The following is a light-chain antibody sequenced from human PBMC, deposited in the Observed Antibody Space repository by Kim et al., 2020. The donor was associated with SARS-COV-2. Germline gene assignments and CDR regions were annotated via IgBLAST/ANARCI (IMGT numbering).Light chain of an antibody. J-gene: IGLJ2*01. V-gene: IGLV1-44*01. CDR1: RSNSGSNA. CDR2: SND. CDR3: AAWDDSLNGVI. Sequence: GQRVTISCSGSRSNSGSNAVNWYQQLPGTAPKLLIYSNDHRPSGVPDRFSGSKSGTSASLAISGLQSEDEADYYCAAWDDSLNGVIFGGGTKLTVL.